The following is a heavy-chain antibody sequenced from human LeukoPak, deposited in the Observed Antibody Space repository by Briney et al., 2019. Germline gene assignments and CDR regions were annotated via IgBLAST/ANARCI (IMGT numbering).Heavy chain of an antibody. J-gene: IGHJ1*01. Sequence: ASVKVSCKVSGYTFTDYYMHWVPQVPGKGLEWMGLVDPEDGETIYTEKFQGRVTITADTSIDTAYMELSSLRSEDTAVYYCATVLAVAGAGYFHHWGQGTLVTVSS. CDR2: VDPEDGET. D-gene: IGHD6-19*01. V-gene: IGHV1-69-2*01. CDR3: ATVLAVAGAGYFHH. CDR1: GYTFTDYY.